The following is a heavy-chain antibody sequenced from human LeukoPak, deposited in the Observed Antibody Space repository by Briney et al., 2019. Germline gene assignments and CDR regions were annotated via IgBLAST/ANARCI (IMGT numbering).Heavy chain of an antibody. CDR3: ARPPSDY. CDR2: ISYDGSNK. V-gene: IGHV3-30-3*01. J-gene: IGHJ4*02. Sequence: SCKASGFTFSSYAMHWVRQAPGKGLEWVAVISYDGSNKYYADSVKGRFTISRDNSKNTLYLQMNSLRAEDTAVYYCARPPSDYWGQGTLVTVSS. CDR1: GFTFSSYA.